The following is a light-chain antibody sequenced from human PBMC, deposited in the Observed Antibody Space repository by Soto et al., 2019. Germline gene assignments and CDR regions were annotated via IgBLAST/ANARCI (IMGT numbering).Light chain of an antibody. CDR2: GAS. CDR3: QQYNNWWT. Sequence: EIVMTQSPATLSVSPGERATLSCRASQSVSSNLAWYQQKPGQAPRLLIYGASTRATGIPARFSGSGSGTEFTLTISSLQSEDSAVYYCQQYNNWWTLGQGTKVDIK. CDR1: QSVSSN. J-gene: IGKJ1*01. V-gene: IGKV3-15*01.